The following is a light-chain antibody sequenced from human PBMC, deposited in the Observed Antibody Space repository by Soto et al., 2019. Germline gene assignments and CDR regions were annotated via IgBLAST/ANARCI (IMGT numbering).Light chain of an antibody. Sequence: LTQPPSVSGAPGQRVTISCTGSSSNIGAGYNVHWYQQLPGAAPKLLIYGNSNRPSGVPDRFSGSKSGTSASLAITGLQAEDEADYYCQSYDSSLSGFYVFGTGTKLTVL. CDR2: GNS. CDR3: QSYDSSLSGFYV. J-gene: IGLJ1*01. CDR1: SSNIGAGYN. V-gene: IGLV1-40*01.